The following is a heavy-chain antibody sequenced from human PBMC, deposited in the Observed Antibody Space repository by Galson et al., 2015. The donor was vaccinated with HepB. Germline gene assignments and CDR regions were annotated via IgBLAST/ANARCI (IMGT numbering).Heavy chain of an antibody. D-gene: IGHD6-13*01. Sequence: SLRLSCAASGFTFSNYAMSWVRQAPGKGLEWVSGIRSSGSSTYYADSVKGRFTISRDNSKSTLYLQMNSLRPEDTAVYYCAKTYSSSWLDFFDYWGQGTLVTVSS. CDR2: IRSSGSST. CDR3: AKTYSSSWLDFFDY. CDR1: GFTFSNYA. J-gene: IGHJ4*02. V-gene: IGHV3-23*01.